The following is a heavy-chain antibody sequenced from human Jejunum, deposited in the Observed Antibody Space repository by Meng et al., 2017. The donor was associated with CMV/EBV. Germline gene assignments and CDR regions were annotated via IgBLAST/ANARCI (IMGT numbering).Heavy chain of an antibody. CDR1: GASFSNYY. V-gene: IGHV4-59*01. CDR3: ARTDYYSYYGMDV. J-gene: IGHJ6*02. Sequence: TVSGASFSNYYWSWIRQPPGGGLEWIGFIFHSGSTTYNPSLESRVTISVDTSKNQFSLKLSSVTAADTAIYYCARTDYYSYYGMDVWGQGTTVTVSS. CDR2: IFHSGST.